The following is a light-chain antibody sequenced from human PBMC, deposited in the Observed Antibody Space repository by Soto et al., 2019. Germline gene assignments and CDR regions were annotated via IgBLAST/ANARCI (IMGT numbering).Light chain of an antibody. Sequence: EFLLTQSPGTRSLSPGERATLSSRASQSLTNSFIAWYQQRPGQAPRLLIYDTSSRASGIPDRFSGSGSGTDFTLTISRLETEDFAVFYCQQYGTSEIIFGQGTRLEIK. CDR1: QSLTNSF. CDR3: QQYGTSEII. CDR2: DTS. J-gene: IGKJ5*01. V-gene: IGKV3-20*01.